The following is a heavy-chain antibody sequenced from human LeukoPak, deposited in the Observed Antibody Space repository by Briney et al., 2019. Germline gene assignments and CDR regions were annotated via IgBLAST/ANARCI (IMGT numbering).Heavy chain of an antibody. V-gene: IGHV3-48*02. J-gene: IGHJ3*02. D-gene: IGHD3-10*01. CDR3: ARDLSGRYAFDI. CDR2: ISSSSSTV. CDR1: GFTFSSYS. Sequence: GGSLRLSCAASGFTFSSYSMIWVRQAPRQVLEWVSYISSSSSTVYYADSVKGRFTISRDNAKNSLYLQMNSLRDEDTAVYYCARDLSGRYAFDIWGQGTMVTVSS.